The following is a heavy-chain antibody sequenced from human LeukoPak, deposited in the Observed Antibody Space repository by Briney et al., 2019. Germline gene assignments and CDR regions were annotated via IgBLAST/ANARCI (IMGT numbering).Heavy chain of an antibody. D-gene: IGHD3-22*01. J-gene: IGHJ5*02. Sequence: SETLSLTCTVSGGSISSGGYYWSWIRQHPGKGLEWIGYIYFSGSTYYNPSLKSRVTISVDTSKNQFSLRLSSVTAADTAVYYCARDCGNYYDSSGYYKIDNWFDPWGQGTLVTVSS. CDR3: ARDCGNYYDSSGYYKIDNWFDP. CDR1: GGSISSGGYY. CDR2: IYFSGST. V-gene: IGHV4-31*02.